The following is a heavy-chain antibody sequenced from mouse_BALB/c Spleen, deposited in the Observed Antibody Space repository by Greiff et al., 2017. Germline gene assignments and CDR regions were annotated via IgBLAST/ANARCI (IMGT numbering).Heavy chain of an antibody. V-gene: IGHV1-7*01. CDR2: INPSTGYT. Sequence: VQLQQSGAELAKPGASVKMSCKASGYTFTSYWMHWVKQRPGQGLEWIGYINPSTGYTEYNQKFKDKATLTADKSSSTAYMQLSSLTSEDSAVYYCARHYGNYVFDYWGQGTTLTVSS. CDR1: GYTFTSYW. D-gene: IGHD2-1*01. CDR3: ARHYGNYVFDY. J-gene: IGHJ2*01.